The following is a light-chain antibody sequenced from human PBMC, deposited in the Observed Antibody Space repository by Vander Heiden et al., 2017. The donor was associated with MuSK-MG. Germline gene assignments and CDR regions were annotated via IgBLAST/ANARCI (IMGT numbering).Light chain of an antibody. V-gene: IGLV3-1*01. Sequence: SYELTQPPSVSVSPGQTASITCSGDKLGDKYACWYQQKPGQSPVLVIYQDSKRPSGIPERFYGSNSGNTANLTISGTQAMDEADYYCQAWDSSTAVFGGGTKLNGL. J-gene: IGLJ2*01. CDR2: QDS. CDR1: KLGDKY. CDR3: QAWDSSTAV.